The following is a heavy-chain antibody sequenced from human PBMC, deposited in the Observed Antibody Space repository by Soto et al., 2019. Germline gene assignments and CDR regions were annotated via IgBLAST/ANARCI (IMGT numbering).Heavy chain of an antibody. CDR2: IIPIFGTA. V-gene: IGHV1-69*13. Sequence: SVKVSCKASGGTFSSYAISWVRQAPGQGLEWMGGIIPIFGTANYAQKIHGRVTITADESTSTAYMELSSLRSEDTAVYYCARCHDYGDPFDYWGQGTLVTVSS. J-gene: IGHJ4*02. CDR3: ARCHDYGDPFDY. CDR1: GGTFSSYA. D-gene: IGHD4-17*01.